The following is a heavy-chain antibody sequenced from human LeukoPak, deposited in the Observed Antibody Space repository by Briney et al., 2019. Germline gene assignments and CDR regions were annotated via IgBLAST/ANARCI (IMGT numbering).Heavy chain of an antibody. Sequence: PSETLSLTCGVSGGSISSTKYYWAWIRQPPGKGLEWIASIYYTGGTYFKPSLKSRVTISVDTSENQFSLKVTSLTAADTAVYYCATHGGDGQRSGLFDHWGQGTLVTVS. CDR1: GGSISSTKYY. D-gene: IGHD5-24*01. V-gene: IGHV4-39*01. J-gene: IGHJ4*02. CDR2: IYYTGGT. CDR3: ATHGGDGQRSGLFDH.